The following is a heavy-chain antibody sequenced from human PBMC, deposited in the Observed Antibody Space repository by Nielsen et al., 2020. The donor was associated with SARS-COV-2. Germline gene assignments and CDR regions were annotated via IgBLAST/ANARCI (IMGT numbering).Heavy chain of an antibody. V-gene: IGHV1-24*01. CDR1: GYTLTELS. CDR3: ASNGDHDDASDI. Sequence: ASVKVSCKVSGYTLTELSMHWVRQAPGKGLEWMGGFDPEDGETIYAQKFQGRVTMTEDTSTDTAYMELSSLRSEDTAVYYCASNGDHDDASDIWGQGTMVTVSS. D-gene: IGHD4-17*01. CDR2: FDPEDGET. J-gene: IGHJ3*02.